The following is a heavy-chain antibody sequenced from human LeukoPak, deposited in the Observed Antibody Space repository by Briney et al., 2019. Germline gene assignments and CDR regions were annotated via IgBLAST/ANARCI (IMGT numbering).Heavy chain of an antibody. CDR2: IYTSGST. V-gene: IGHV4-4*07. CDR1: GGSISSYY. Sequence: SETLSLTCTVSGGSISSYYWSWIRQPAGKGLEWIGRIYTSGSTNYNPSLKSRVTMSVDTSKNQFSLKLSSVTAADTAVYYCARGGVEEWFRPNWFDPWGQGTLVTVSS. J-gene: IGHJ5*02. CDR3: ARGGVEEWFRPNWFDP. D-gene: IGHD3-3*01.